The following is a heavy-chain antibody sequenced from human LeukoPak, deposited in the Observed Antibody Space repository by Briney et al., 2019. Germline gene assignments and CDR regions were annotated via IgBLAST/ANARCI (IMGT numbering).Heavy chain of an antibody. D-gene: IGHD4-23*01. CDR1: GGSISSYY. J-gene: IGHJ5*02. CDR2: IYYSGST. CDR3: ARVVKDYGGNSGWFDP. Sequence: SETPSLTCTVSGGSISSYYWSWIRQPPGKGLEWIGYIYYSGSTNYNPSLKSRVTISVDTSKNQFSLKLSSVTAADTAVYYCARVVKDYGGNSGWFDPWGQGTLVTVSS. V-gene: IGHV4-59*01.